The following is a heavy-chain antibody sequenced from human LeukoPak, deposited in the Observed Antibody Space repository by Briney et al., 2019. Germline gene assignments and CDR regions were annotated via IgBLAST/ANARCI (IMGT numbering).Heavy chain of an antibody. V-gene: IGHV1-18*01. CDR3: ARDLRAMTTDRGDY. D-gene: IGHD4-11*01. Sequence: ASVTVSCKASGYTFTSYGISWVRQAPGQGLEWMGWISAYNGNTNYAQKLQGRVTMTTDTSTSTAYMELRSLRSDDTAVYYCARDLRAMTTDRGDYWGQGTLVTDSS. CDR2: ISAYNGNT. CDR1: GYTFTSYG. J-gene: IGHJ4*02.